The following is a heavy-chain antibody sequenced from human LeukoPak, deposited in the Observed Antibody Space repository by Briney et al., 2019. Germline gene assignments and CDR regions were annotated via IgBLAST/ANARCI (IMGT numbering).Heavy chain of an antibody. J-gene: IGHJ3*02. CDR2: INHSGST. D-gene: IGHD2-15*01. Sequence: SETLSLTCAVYGGSFSGYYWSWIRQPPGKGLEWIGEINHSGSTNYNASLKSRVTISVDTSKNQISLKLSSVTAADTALYYCARYSARWLKSFDIWGQGTMVTVSS. V-gene: IGHV4-34*01. CDR1: GGSFSGYY. CDR3: ARYSARWLKSFDI.